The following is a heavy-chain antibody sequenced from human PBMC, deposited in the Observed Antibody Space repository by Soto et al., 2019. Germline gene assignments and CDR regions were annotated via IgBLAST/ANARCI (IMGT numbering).Heavy chain of an antibody. V-gene: IGHV3-23*01. Sequence: VQLLESGGDLVQPGGSLRLACVASGFILNNYAMSWVRQAPGKGLEWVSTIGGTDGDSDGVPWYEDFMTGQFTISRDRSSNTLFLHMDKLRAEDSALYYSVKRGRNWGAFNFWCQGTTVVVSS. CDR2: IGGTDGDSDGVP. CDR1: GFILNNYA. D-gene: IGHD7-27*01. CDR3: VKRGRNWGAFNF. J-gene: IGHJ3*01.